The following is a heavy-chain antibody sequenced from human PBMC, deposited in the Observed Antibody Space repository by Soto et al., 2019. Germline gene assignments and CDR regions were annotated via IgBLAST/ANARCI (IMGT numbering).Heavy chain of an antibody. CDR1: GYTFSGYY. CDR3: ARGYYYDSSGYYHFDY. J-gene: IGHJ4*02. CDR2: INPNSGGT. Sequence: VSVKLYCKAAGYTFSGYYMHWVRQAPGQGLEWMGWINPNSGGTNYAQKFQGWVTMTRDTSISTAYMELSRLRSDDTAVYYCARGYYYDSSGYYHFDYWGQGTLLTVSS. V-gene: IGHV1-2*04. D-gene: IGHD3-22*01.